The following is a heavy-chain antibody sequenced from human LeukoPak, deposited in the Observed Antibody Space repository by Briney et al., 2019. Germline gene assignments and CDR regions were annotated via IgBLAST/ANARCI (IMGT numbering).Heavy chain of an antibody. CDR1: GFTSTSYS. J-gene: IGHJ3*02. V-gene: IGHV3-21*01. CDR2: IITIIRYI. CDR3: ARDDEARITMIVVVIPIGAFDI. Sequence: GRSLGPSCALSGFTSTSYSTTWARHAPAKGRDWGGSIITIIRYIHYTDSVKGRFTITRDNAKNSLYLQMNSLRAEDTAVYYCARDDEARITMIVVVIPIGAFDIWGQGTMVTVSS. D-gene: IGHD3-22*01.